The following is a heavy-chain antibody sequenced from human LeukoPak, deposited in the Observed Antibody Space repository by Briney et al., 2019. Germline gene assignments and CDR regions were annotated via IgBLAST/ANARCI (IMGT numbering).Heavy chain of an antibody. V-gene: IGHV4-59*01. CDR1: GGSINSYF. CDR2: IYYSGST. J-gene: IGHJ5*02. CDR3: ARARYSSGWYGFDP. D-gene: IGHD6-19*01. Sequence: SETLSLTCTVSGGSINSYFWSWIRQPPGKALEWIGYIYYSGSTNYNPSLKSRVTISVDTSKNQFSLKLSSVTAADTAVYYCARARYSSGWYGFDPWGQGTLVTVSS.